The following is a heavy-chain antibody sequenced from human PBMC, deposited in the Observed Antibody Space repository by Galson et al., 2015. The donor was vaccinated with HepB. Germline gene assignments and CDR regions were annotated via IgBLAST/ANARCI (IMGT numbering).Heavy chain of an antibody. D-gene: IGHD3-10*01. V-gene: IGHV1-3*01. CDR3: ARDWEADRGANSGYYYGMDV. CDR2: INAGNGNT. J-gene: IGHJ6*02. CDR1: GYTFTSYA. Sequence: SVKVSCKASGYTFTSYAMHWVRQAPGQRLEWMGWINAGNGNTKYSQKFQGRVTITRDTSASTAYMELSSLRSEDTAVYYCARDWEADRGANSGYYYGMDVWGQGTTVTVSS.